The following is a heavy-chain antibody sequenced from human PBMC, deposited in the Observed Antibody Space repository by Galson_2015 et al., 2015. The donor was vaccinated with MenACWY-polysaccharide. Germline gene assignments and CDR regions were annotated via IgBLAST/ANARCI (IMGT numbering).Heavy chain of an antibody. CDR2: ILSRGSS. Sequence: GWIGSILSRGSSSYKSSLKSRVTLSVDTSRNKFSLKLSSVTAADTAVYFCVRTNYDYVWGSSRSGWFDPWGQGILVTVSS. D-gene: IGHD3-16*02. V-gene: IGHV4-39*01. J-gene: IGHJ5*02. CDR3: VRTNYDYVWGSSRSGWFDP.